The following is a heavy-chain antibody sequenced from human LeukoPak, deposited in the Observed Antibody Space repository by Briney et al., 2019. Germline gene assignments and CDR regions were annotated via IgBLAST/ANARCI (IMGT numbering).Heavy chain of an antibody. D-gene: IGHD6-6*01. J-gene: IGHJ5*02. CDR1: GYSISSGYY. CDR3: ARQQGYSSSSVTFNWFDP. CDR2: IYHSGST. Sequence: SETLSLTCAVSGYSISSGYYWGWIRQPPGKGLEWIGSIYHSGSTYYNPSLKSRVTISVDTSKNHFSLKLSSVTAADTAVYYCARQQGYSSSSVTFNWFDPWGQGTLVTVSS. V-gene: IGHV4-38-2*01.